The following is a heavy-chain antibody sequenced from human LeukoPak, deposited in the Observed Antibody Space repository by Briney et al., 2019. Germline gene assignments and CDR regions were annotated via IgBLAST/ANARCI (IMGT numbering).Heavy chain of an antibody. Sequence: GSLRLSCAASGFTFSSYWMSWVRQPPGKGLEWIGEINHSGSTNYNPSLKSRVTISVDTSKNQFSLKLSSVAAADTAVYYCARVSGYDFWSGYPNQYYFDYWGQGTLVTVSS. V-gene: IGHV4-34*01. CDR2: INHSGST. D-gene: IGHD3-3*01. J-gene: IGHJ4*02. CDR1: GFTFSSYW. CDR3: ARVSGYDFWSGYPNQYYFDY.